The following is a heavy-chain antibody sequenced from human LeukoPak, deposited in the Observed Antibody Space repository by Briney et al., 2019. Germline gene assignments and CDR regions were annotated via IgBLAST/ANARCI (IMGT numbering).Heavy chain of an antibody. CDR2: INHSGST. V-gene: IGHV4-34*01. J-gene: IGHJ4*02. CDR3: ARGPQRRLIAAAGTGFAY. CDR1: GGSFSGYY. D-gene: IGHD6-13*01. Sequence: SETLSLTCAVYGGSFSGYYWSWIRQPPGKGLEWIGEINHSGSTNYNPSLKSRVTISVDTSKNQFSLKLSSVTAADTAVYYCARGPQRRLIAAAGTGFAYWGQGTLVTVSS.